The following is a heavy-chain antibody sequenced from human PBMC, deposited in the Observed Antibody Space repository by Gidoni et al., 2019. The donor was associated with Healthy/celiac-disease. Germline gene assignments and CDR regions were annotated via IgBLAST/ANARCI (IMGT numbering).Heavy chain of an antibody. CDR1: GGPISSYY. D-gene: IGHD2-2*01. V-gene: IGHV4-59*01. J-gene: IGHJ4*02. Sequence: QVQLQQSGPGLVKPSETLSLRCTVSGGPISSYYWRWMRQPPGKGLRWIRYIYYSGSTNYNPSRKSRVTISVDTSKNQCSLKLSSVTAADTAVYYCARDREYQLFDYWGQGTLVTVSS. CDR2: IYYSGST. CDR3: ARDREYQLFDY.